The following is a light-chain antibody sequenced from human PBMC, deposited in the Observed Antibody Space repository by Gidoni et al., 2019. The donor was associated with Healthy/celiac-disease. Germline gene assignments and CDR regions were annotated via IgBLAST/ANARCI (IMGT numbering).Light chain of an antibody. J-gene: IGLJ1*01. CDR3: QVWDSSSDLV. CDR1: NSGSTS. Sequence: SYVLTQPPSVSVAPGQTARINCGGNNSGSTSVDWYQQKQGQAPVLVVYDDRDRPSGIPARFSGTNSGNTATLTSSRVEAGDEADYYCQVWDSSSDLVFGTGTKVTVL. V-gene: IGLV3-21*02. CDR2: DDR.